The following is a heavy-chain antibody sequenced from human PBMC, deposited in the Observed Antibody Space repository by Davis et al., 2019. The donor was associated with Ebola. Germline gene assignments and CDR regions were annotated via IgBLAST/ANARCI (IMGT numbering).Heavy chain of an antibody. J-gene: IGHJ4*02. CDR2: IYHSGST. CDR3: ARGSDILTGSYDY. CDR1: GGSISSGGYS. V-gene: IGHV4-30-2*01. Sequence: SETLSLTCAVSGGSISSGGYSWSWIRQPPGKGLEWIGYIYHSGSTYYNPSPKSRVTISVDRSKNQFSLKLSSVTAADTAVYYCARGSDILTGSYDYWGQGTLVTVSS. D-gene: IGHD3-9*01.